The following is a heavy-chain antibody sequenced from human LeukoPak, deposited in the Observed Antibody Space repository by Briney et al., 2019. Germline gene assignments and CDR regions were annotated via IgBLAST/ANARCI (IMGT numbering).Heavy chain of an antibody. D-gene: IGHD6-25*01. J-gene: IGHJ6*03. Sequence: PSETLSLTCTVSGGSISSSSYYWGWIRQPPGKGLEWIGSIYYSGSTYYNPSLKSRVTISVDTSKNQFSLKLSSVTAADTAVYYCARHQAGATTGHLIYYYMDVWGRGTTVTISS. CDR1: GGSISSSSYY. CDR2: IYYSGST. CDR3: ARHQAGATTGHLIYYYMDV. V-gene: IGHV4-39*01.